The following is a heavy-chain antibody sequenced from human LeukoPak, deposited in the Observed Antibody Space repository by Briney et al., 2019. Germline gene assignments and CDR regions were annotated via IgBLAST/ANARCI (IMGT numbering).Heavy chain of an antibody. J-gene: IGHJ5*02. CDR3: AKDFFYYDSSGYSP. CDR1: GFTFDDYA. V-gene: IGHV3-9*01. D-gene: IGHD3-22*01. CDR2: ISWNSGSI. Sequence: GGSLRLSCAASGFTFDDYAMHRVRQAPGKGLEWVSGISWNSGSIGYADSVKGRFTISRDNAKNSLYLQMNSLRAEDTAVYYCAKDFFYYDSSGYSPGGQGTLVTVSS.